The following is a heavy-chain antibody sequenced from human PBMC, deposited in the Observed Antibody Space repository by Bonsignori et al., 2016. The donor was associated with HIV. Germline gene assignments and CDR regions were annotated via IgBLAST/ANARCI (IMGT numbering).Heavy chain of an antibody. D-gene: IGHD2-21*02. CDR1: GFTLRSHD. CDR3: AKDRLECGGDCYYFDS. CDR2: IRYDGTNT. Sequence: GESLKISCEASGFTLRSHDMHWVRQTPGKGLEWVAVIRYDGTNTYYADSVKGRFTVSRDSSKNTLYLHMDSLRTDDTAVYYCAKDRLECGGDCYYFDSWGQGTLVTVSS. V-gene: IGHV3-30*02. J-gene: IGHJ4*02.